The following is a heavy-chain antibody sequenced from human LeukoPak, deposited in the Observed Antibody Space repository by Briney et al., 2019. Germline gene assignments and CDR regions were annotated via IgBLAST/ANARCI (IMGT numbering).Heavy chain of an antibody. V-gene: IGHV1-69*04. Sequence: SVKVSCKASGGTFSSYAISWVRQAPGQGLEWMGRIIPIFGIANYAQKFQGRVTITADKSTNTAYMELSSLRSEDTTVYYCASTSGSSGWYSPPDYWGQGTLVTVSS. CDR3: ASTSGSSGWYSPPDY. D-gene: IGHD6-19*01. J-gene: IGHJ4*02. CDR2: IIPIFGIA. CDR1: GGTFSSYA.